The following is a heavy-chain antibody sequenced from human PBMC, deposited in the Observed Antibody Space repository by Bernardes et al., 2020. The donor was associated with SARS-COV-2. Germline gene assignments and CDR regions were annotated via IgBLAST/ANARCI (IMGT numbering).Heavy chain of an antibody. CDR1: GGSISSSSYY. Sequence: SEPLSLTCTVSGGSISSSSYYWGWIRQPPGKGLEWIGSIYYSGSTYYNPSLKSRVTISVDTSKNQFSLKLSSVTAADTAVYYCASPPYCSGGSCIDYWGQGTLVTVSS. CDR3: ASPPYCSGGSCIDY. V-gene: IGHV4-39*01. CDR2: IYYSGST. J-gene: IGHJ4*02. D-gene: IGHD2-15*01.